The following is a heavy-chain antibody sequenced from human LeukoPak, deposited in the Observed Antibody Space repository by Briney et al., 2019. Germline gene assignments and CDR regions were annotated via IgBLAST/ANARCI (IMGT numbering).Heavy chain of an antibody. CDR2: INPNSGGT. J-gene: IGHJ4*02. V-gene: IGHV1-2*02. Sequence: GSSVKVSCQASGYTFTGYYMHWVRQAPGQGLEWMGWINPNSGGTNYAQKFQGRVTMTRDTSISTAYMELSRLRSDDTAVYYCARGLYSSGYYNGYWGQGTLVTVSS. D-gene: IGHD3-22*01. CDR1: GYTFTGYY. CDR3: ARGLYSSGYYNGY.